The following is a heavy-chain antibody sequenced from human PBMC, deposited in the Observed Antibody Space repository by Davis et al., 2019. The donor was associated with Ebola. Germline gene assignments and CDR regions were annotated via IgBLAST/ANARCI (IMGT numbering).Heavy chain of an antibody. D-gene: IGHD6-13*01. CDR1: GFTFSSYS. Sequence: GESLKISCAASGFTFSSYSMNWVRQAPGKGLEWVSSISSSSSYIYYADSVKGRFTISRDNAKNSLYLQMNSLRAEDTAVYYCARDEQQLVPRGFGYWGQGTLDTVSS. J-gene: IGHJ4*02. CDR2: ISSSSSYI. V-gene: IGHV3-21*01. CDR3: ARDEQQLVPRGFGY.